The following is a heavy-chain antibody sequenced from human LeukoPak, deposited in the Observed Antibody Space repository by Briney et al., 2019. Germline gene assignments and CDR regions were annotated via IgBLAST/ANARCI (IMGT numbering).Heavy chain of an antibody. CDR2: IYYSGST. D-gene: IGHD3-22*01. CDR1: GGSISGYY. Sequence: SETLSLTCTVSGGSISGYYWSWIRQSPEKGLEWIGYIYYSGSTNYNPSLKSRVTISLDTSRNHFSLKLTSVTAADTAVYYCARGFRVNPPFDYWGQGTLVTVSS. CDR3: ARGFRVNPPFDY. V-gene: IGHV4-59*01. J-gene: IGHJ4*02.